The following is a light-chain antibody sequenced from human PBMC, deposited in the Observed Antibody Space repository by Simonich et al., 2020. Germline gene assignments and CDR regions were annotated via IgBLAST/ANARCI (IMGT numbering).Light chain of an antibody. Sequence: DIVMTQSPDSLAVSLGERATINCKSSPSVFYSSNNKNYLAWYQQKPGKPPTLLIYWAATRESGVPDRFSGSGSGTDFTLTISSLQAEDVAVYYCQQYYSTPWTFGQGTKVEIK. CDR3: QQYYSTPWT. CDR2: WAA. CDR1: PSVFYSSNNKNY. J-gene: IGKJ1*01. V-gene: IGKV4-1*01.